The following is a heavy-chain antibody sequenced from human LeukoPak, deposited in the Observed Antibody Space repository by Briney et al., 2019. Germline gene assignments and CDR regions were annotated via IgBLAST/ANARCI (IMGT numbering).Heavy chain of an antibody. D-gene: IGHD6-19*01. CDR2: LRYVGSDN. CDR3: AKDPNNSGWRSEYFQH. CDR1: GFSFIIFG. J-gene: IGHJ1*01. V-gene: IGHV3-30*02. Sequence: GGSLRPSWPPSGFSFIIFGMHWVRKAPGKGREWVAFLRYVGSDNPYADSGKGRFTISRDNSKNTLYLQMSSLRAEDTAVYYCAKDPNNSGWRSEYFQHWGQGPLVTVSS.